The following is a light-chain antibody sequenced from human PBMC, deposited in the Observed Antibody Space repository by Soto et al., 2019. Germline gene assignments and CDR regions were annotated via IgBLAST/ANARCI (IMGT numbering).Light chain of an antibody. CDR3: QSYASSLSAL. CDR1: SSNIGAGYD. Sequence: QSVLTQPPSVSGAPGQRVTISCTGSSSNIGAGYDVHWYQQLPGTAPKLLIYGNSNRPSGVPDRFSGSKSGTSASLAITGLQAEDEADYYCQSYASSLSALFGGGTTLTVL. V-gene: IGLV1-40*01. CDR2: GNS. J-gene: IGLJ3*02.